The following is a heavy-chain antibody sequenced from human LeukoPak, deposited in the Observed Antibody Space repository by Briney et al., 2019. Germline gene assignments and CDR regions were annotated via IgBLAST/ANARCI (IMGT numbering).Heavy chain of an antibody. J-gene: IGHJ4*02. CDR3: ARRRHYGSGSYLGY. CDR1: GFTFDDYA. D-gene: IGHD3-10*01. V-gene: IGHV3-9*01. Sequence: GGSLRLSCEASGFTFDDYAVHWVRHSPGKGLEWVSGISWGSASKGYADSVKGRFTISRDNAKNSLYLQMNSLRAEDTAVYYCARRRHYGSGSYLGYWGQGTLVTVSS. CDR2: ISWGSASK.